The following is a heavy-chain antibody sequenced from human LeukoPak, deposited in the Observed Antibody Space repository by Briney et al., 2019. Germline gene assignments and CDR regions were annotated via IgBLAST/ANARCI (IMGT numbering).Heavy chain of an antibody. CDR3: ARDSSSRLPFDY. D-gene: IGHD6-6*01. CDR1: GGSISSGGYY. CDR2: IYYSGST. V-gene: IGHV4-31*03. Sequence: SQTLSLTCTVSGGSISSGGYYWSWIRQHPGKGLEWIGYIYYSGSTYYNPSLKSRVTISVDTSKNQFSLKLSSVTAADTAVYYCARDSSSRLPFDYWGQGTLVTVSS. J-gene: IGHJ4*02.